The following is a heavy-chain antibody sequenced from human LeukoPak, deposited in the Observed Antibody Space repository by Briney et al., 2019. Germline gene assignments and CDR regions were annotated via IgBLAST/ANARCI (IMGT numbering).Heavy chain of an antibody. CDR2: ISGSGGST. J-gene: IGHJ4*02. Sequence: GGSLRLSCAASGFTFSSYAMSWVRQAPGKGLEWVSAISGSGGSTYYADSVKGRFTISRDNSKDTLYLQMNSLRAEDTAVYYCAREESGYSYGYNYWGQGTLVTVSS. CDR3: AREESGYSYGYNY. CDR1: GFTFSSYA. D-gene: IGHD5-18*01. V-gene: IGHV3-23*01.